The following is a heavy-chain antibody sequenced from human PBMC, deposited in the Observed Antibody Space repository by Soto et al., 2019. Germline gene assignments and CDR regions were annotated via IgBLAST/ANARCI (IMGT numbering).Heavy chain of an antibody. D-gene: IGHD6-13*01. J-gene: IGHJ4*02. Sequence: PSETLSLTCVGASFGTYYWGWIRQAPGKGLEWIASIYYSGRTHNNPALKSRATMSVDTYTNQFFLKMNSVTAVDTAVYYCTRHEGGAAADRPLDYWGQGTLVTVSS. CDR1: ASFGTYY. V-gene: IGHV4-39*01. CDR2: IYYSGRT. CDR3: TRHEGGAAADRPLDY.